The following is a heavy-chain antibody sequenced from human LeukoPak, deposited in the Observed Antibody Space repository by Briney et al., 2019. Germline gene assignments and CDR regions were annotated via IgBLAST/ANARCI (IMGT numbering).Heavy chain of an antibody. CDR1: GGSISSYY. D-gene: IGHD4-11*01. CDR2: IYYSGST. V-gene: IGHV4-59*12. J-gene: IGHJ6*03. CDR3: ARGYDYSNYVSHYYYMDV. Sequence: SETLSLTCTVSGGSISSYYWSWIRQPPGKGLEWIGYIYYSGSTNYNPSLKSRVTISVDTSKNQFSLKLSSVTAADTAVYYCARGYDYSNYVSHYYYMDVWGKGTTVTVSS.